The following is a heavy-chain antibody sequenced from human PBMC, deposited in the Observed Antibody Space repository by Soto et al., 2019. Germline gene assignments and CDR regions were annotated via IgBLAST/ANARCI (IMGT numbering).Heavy chain of an antibody. V-gene: IGHV3-15*01. CDR3: NTAPLRHY. CDR1: GFTFNNAW. Sequence: PGGSLRLCWATAGFTFNNAWMSWVRQAPGKGPEWVGRIKSKTDGGTTDYAAAVKGRFTISRDDSKNTLYLQMNSLKPEHTAVYYCNTAPLRHYWGQGTLVTVSS. J-gene: IGHJ4*02. CDR2: IKSKTDGGTT.